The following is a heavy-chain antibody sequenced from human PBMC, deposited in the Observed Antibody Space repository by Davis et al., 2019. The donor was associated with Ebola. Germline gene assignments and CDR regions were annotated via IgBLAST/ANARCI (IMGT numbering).Heavy chain of an antibody. Sequence: SVKVSCKASGGTFSSYAISWVRQAPGQGLEWMGGIIPIFGTANYAQKFQGRVTITADESTSTAYMELSSLRSEDTAVYYCARVTGDSGSYYYYYGMDVWGQGTTVTVSS. CDR1: GGTFSSYA. CDR2: IIPIFGTA. V-gene: IGHV1-69*13. CDR3: ARVTGDSGSYYYYYGMDV. D-gene: IGHD1-26*01. J-gene: IGHJ6*02.